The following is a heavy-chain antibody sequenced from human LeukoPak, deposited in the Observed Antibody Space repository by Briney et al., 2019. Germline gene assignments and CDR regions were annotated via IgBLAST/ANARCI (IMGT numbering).Heavy chain of an antibody. CDR1: GGSISSSSYY. CDR2: IYYSGST. Sequence: SETLSLTCTVSGGSISSSSYYWGWIRQPPGKGLEWIGSIYYSGSTYYNPSLKSRVTISVDTSKNQFSLKLSSVTAADTAVYYCARGGVLLWFGELDYWGQGTLVTVSS. CDR3: ARGGVLLWFGELDY. J-gene: IGHJ4*02. D-gene: IGHD3-10*01. V-gene: IGHV4-39*01.